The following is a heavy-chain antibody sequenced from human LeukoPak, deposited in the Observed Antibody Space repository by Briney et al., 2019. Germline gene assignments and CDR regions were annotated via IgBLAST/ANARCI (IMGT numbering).Heavy chain of an antibody. CDR1: GYTFTGYY. CDR2: INPNSGGT. J-gene: IGHJ6*02. Sequence: ASVKVSCKASGYTFTGYYMHWVRQAPGQGLEWMGWINPNSGGTNYAQKFQGRVTMTRDTSISTAYMELSGLRSDDTAVYYCARAYSSGWYPTPYYYYGMDVWGQGTTVTVSS. V-gene: IGHV1-2*02. CDR3: ARAYSSGWYPTPYYYYGMDV. D-gene: IGHD6-19*01.